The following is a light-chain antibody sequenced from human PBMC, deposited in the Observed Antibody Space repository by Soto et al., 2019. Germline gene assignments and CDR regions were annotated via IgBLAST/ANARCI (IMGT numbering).Light chain of an antibody. J-gene: IGKJ4*01. Sequence: IVFTLSPTTPALSPGGRATLSCRASQSVSSYLAWYQQKPGQAPRLLIYDASNRATGIPARFSGSGSGTDFTLSISSLELEDFAVYYCQQRSNWPLTFGGGTKVDIK. CDR1: QSVSSY. CDR2: DAS. CDR3: QQRSNWPLT. V-gene: IGKV3-11*01.